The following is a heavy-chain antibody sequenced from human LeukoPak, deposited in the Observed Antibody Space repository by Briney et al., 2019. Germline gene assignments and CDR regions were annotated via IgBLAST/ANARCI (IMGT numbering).Heavy chain of an antibody. Sequence: SETLSLTCTVSGGSISSYYWSWIRQPPGKGLEWIGYIYYSGSTNYNPSLKSRVTISVDTSKNQFSLKLSSVTAADTAVYYCARIPGIAGMDVWGQGTTVTVSS. V-gene: IGHV4-59*08. CDR3: ARIPGIAGMDV. CDR2: IYYSGST. CDR1: GGSISSYY. J-gene: IGHJ6*02. D-gene: IGHD2-15*01.